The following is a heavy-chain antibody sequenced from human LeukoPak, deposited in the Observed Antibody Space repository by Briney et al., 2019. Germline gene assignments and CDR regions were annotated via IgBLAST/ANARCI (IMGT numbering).Heavy chain of an antibody. Sequence: SETLSFTCAVYGGSFSGYYWSWIRQPPGKGLEWIGEINHSGSTNYNPSLKSRVTISVDTSKNQFSLKLSSVTAADTAVYYCARYRPDTAMVSFDYWGQGTLVTVSS. CDR2: INHSGST. D-gene: IGHD5-18*01. CDR3: ARYRPDTAMVSFDY. V-gene: IGHV4-34*01. J-gene: IGHJ4*02. CDR1: GGSFSGYY.